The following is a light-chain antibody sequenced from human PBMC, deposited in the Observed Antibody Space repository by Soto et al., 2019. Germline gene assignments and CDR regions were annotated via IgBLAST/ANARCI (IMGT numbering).Light chain of an antibody. CDR3: QQVDSYPYT. Sequence: DIQLTQSPSFLPASVGDRVTVTCRASQATRGYVVWYQQKPGKAPKLLIYVASTLQSGVPSRFSGAGSGTEFTLTIASLQPEDFATYYCQQVDSYPYTFGQGTKVE. CDR1: QATRGY. J-gene: IGKJ2*01. V-gene: IGKV1-9*01. CDR2: VAS.